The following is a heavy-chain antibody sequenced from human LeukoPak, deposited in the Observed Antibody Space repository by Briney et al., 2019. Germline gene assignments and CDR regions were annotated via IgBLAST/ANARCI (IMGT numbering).Heavy chain of an antibody. V-gene: IGHV1-8*01. CDR3: ARAHDYYGSGSYSSIFDY. D-gene: IGHD3-10*01. J-gene: IGHJ4*02. CDR1: GYTFTSYD. CDR2: MNPNSGNT. Sequence: ASVKVSCKASGYTFTSYDINWVRQATGQGLEWMGWMNPNSGNTGYAQKFQGRVTMTRNTSISTAYMELSSLGSEDTAVYYCARAHDYYGSGSYSSIFDYWGQGTLVTVSS.